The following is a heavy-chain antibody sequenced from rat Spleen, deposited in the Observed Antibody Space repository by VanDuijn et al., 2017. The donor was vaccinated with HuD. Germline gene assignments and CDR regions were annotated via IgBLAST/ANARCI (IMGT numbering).Heavy chain of an antibody. V-gene: IGHV5-19*01. CDR2: ISPSGGST. J-gene: IGHJ4*01. CDR3: ATSGDSRYMGVMDA. CDR1: GFTFSNYG. D-gene: IGHD1-2*01. Sequence: EVQLVESGGGLVQPGRSLKLSCAASGFTFSNYGMHWIRQAPTKGLEWVASISPSGGSTYYRDSVKGRFTISRDNAKSTLYLQMDSLRSEDTGTYYGATSGDSRYMGVMDASGKGASVTVSS.